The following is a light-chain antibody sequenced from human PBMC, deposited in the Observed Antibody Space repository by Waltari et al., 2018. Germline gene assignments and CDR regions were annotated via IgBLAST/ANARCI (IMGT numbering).Light chain of an antibody. J-gene: IGKJ2*03. CDR2: KAS. CDR1: QDIITY. CDR3: QHHNTSPFS. V-gene: IGKV1-16*01. Sequence: DIQMTQSPSSLSVCVGDRVSITCRASQDIITYLAWYQQKPGKAPKLLIYKASTLQTGVPSRFSGSGSGTDFTLTISSLQPEDFATYYCQHHNTSPFSFGQGTKVEIK.